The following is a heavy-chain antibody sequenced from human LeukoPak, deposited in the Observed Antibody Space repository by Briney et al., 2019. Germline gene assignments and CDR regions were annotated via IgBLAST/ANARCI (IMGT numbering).Heavy chain of an antibody. J-gene: IGHJ5*02. V-gene: IGHV1-2*02. CDR3: ARETSEAFVT. Sequence: ASVRVSCKAFGYTFTDYYIQWVRQAPGQGLEWMGWIHPNRGDANYGQKFQGRVTMTRDTSIATAYLELSSLTSDDTAVYYCARETSEAFVTWGQGTLVTVSS. CDR2: IHPNRGDA. CDR1: GYTFTDYY. D-gene: IGHD2-2*01.